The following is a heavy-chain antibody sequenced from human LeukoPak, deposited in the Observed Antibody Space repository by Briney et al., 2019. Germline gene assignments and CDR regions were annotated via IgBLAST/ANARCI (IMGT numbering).Heavy chain of an antibody. Sequence: GGSLRLSCAASGFTFSDYYMSWIRQAPGKGLEWVSSISSSSSYIYYADSVKGRFTISRDNAKNSLYLQMNSLRAEGTAVYYCARAAARYCSSTSCYSTEYYFDYWGQGTLVTVSS. CDR3: ARAAARYCSSTSCYSTEYYFDY. CDR2: ISSSSSYI. V-gene: IGHV3-11*06. J-gene: IGHJ4*02. D-gene: IGHD2-2*02. CDR1: GFTFSDYY.